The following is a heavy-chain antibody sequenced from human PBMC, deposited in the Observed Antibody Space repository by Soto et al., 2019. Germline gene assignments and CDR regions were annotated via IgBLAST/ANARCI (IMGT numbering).Heavy chain of an antibody. CDR2: IYHSGST. CDR1: GRSISSGGYS. Sequence: QLQLQESRSGLVKPSQTLSLTCAVSGRSISSGGYSWSWIRQPPGKGLAWIGYIYHSGSTYYNRSLKSRVTISVDRSKNQFSLKLSSVTAADTAVYYCARAGGLGAVAADYWAQGTLVTVSS. D-gene: IGHD6-19*01. J-gene: IGHJ4*02. CDR3: ARAGGLGAVAADY. V-gene: IGHV4-30-2*01.